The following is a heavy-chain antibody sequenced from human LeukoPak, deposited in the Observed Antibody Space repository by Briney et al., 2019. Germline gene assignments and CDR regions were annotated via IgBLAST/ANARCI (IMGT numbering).Heavy chain of an antibody. D-gene: IGHD1-1*01. CDR3: ARPRTCWVQLGAPRHDAFDI. V-gene: IGHV2-70*11. CDR1: GFSLSTSGMC. Sequence: SGPTLVNPTQTLTLTCTFSGFSLSTSGMCVSWIRQPPGKALEWLARIDWDDDKYYSTSLKTRLTISKDTSKNQVVLTMTNMDPVDTATYYCARPRTCWVQLGAPRHDAFDIWGQGTMVTVSS. CDR2: IDWDDDK. J-gene: IGHJ3*02.